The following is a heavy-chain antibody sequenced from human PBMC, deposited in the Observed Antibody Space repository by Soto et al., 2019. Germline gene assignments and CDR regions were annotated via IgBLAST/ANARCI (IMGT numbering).Heavy chain of an antibody. V-gene: IGHV4-34*01. CDR3: ARYNWGAMGAFDI. Sequence: PSETLSLTCAVYGGSFSGYYWSWIRRPPGKGLEWIGEINHSGSTNYNPSLKSRVTISVDTSKNQFSLKLSSVTAADTAVYYCARYNWGAMGAFDIWGQGTMVTVSS. D-gene: IGHD1-1*01. J-gene: IGHJ3*02. CDR2: INHSGST. CDR1: GGSFSGYY.